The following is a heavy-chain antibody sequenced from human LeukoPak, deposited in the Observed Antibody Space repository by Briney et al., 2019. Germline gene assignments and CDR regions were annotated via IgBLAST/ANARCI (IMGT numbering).Heavy chain of an antibody. Sequence: SETLSLTCAVYGGSFSGYYWSWIRQPPGKGLEWIGEINHSGSTNYNPSLKSRVTISVDTSKNQLSLKLSSVTAADTAVYYCARGRWDGYNYDYFDYGGQGTLVTVPS. J-gene: IGHJ4*02. CDR2: INHSGST. V-gene: IGHV4-34*01. CDR3: ARGRWDGYNYDYFDY. CDR1: GGSFSGYY. D-gene: IGHD5-24*01.